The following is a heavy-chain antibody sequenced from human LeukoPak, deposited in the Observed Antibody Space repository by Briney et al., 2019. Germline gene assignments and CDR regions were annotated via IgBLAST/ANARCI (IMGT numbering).Heavy chain of an antibody. Sequence: SETLSLTCTVSGGSISSSNYYWSWIRQPPGKGLEWIGYIYHSGSTYYNPSLKSRVTISVDRSKNQFSLKLSSVTAADTAVYYCARVGGGGNSVVSDWYFDLWGRGTLVTVSS. CDR3: ARVGGGGNSVVSDWYFDL. CDR2: IYHSGST. CDR1: GGSISSSNYY. J-gene: IGHJ2*01. D-gene: IGHD4-23*01. V-gene: IGHV4-30-2*01.